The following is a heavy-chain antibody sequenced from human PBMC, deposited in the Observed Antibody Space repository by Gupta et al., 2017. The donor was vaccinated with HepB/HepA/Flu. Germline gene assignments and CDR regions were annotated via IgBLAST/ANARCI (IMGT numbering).Heavy chain of an antibody. CDR3: ARRTYYYGSGSYGEFDY. D-gene: IGHD3-10*01. J-gene: IGHJ4*02. Sequence: QVQLQQWGPGLLKPSETLSLTCAVYGGSFSGYYWSWIRQPPGKGLEWIGEIKHSGSTNYNPSLKSRVTISVDTSKNQFSLKLSSVTAADTAVYYCARRTYYYGSGSYGEFDYWGQGTLVTVSS. CDR2: IKHSGST. V-gene: IGHV4-34*01. CDR1: GGSFSGYY.